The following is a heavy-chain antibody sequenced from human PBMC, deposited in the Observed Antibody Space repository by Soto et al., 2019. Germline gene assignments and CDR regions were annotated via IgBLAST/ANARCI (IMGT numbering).Heavy chain of an antibody. D-gene: IGHD4-17*01. J-gene: IGHJ5*02. V-gene: IGHV4-30-2*01. CDR3: ARDISTDWFDP. Sequence: SETLSLTCAVSGGSISSGGYSWSWIRQPPGKGLEWIGYIYHSGSTYYNPSLKSRVTISVDRSKNQFSLKLSSVTAADTAVYYCARDISTDWFDPWGQGTLVTVSS. CDR1: GGSISSGGYS. CDR2: IYHSGST.